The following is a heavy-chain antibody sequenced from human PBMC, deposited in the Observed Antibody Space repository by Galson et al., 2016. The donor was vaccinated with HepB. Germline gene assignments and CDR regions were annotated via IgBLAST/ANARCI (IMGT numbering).Heavy chain of an antibody. CDR3: VTGGRGGWPFDP. CDR1: GFTVSSHY. CDR2: IYPGGET. Sequence: SLRLSCAASGFTVSSHYMGWVRQAPGKGLEWVSIIYPGGETHYADSLKGRFTIPSDNSKNTLYIQMNSLRVEDTAVYYCVTGGRGGWPFDPWGQGTLVTVSS. D-gene: IGHD6-19*01. V-gene: IGHV3-53*01. J-gene: IGHJ5*02.